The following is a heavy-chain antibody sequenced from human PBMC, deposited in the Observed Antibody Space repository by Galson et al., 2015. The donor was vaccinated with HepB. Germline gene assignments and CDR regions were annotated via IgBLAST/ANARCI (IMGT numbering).Heavy chain of an antibody. D-gene: IGHD6-13*01. CDR2: ISAYYGNT. V-gene: IGHV1-18*04. Sequence: SVKVSCKASGYTFTSYGISWVRQAPGQGLEWMGWISAYYGNTNYAQKLQGRVTMTTDTSTSTAYMELRSLRSDDTAVYYCARDHRLRAAAGTSGRYYFDYWGQGTLVTVSS. J-gene: IGHJ4*02. CDR1: GYTFTSYG. CDR3: ARDHRLRAAAGTSGRYYFDY.